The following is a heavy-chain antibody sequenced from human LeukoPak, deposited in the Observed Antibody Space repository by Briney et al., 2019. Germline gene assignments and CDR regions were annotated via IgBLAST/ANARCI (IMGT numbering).Heavy chain of an antibody. J-gene: IGHJ4*02. D-gene: IGHD3-10*01. CDR3: ARSVSGSYKPFDY. Sequence: SVKVSCKASGGTFSSYAISWVRQAPGQGLEWMGGIIPIFGTANYAQKFQGRVTITADESTSTAYMELSSLRSEDTAVYYCARSVSGSYKPFDYWGQGTLVTVSS. CDR2: IIPIFGTA. V-gene: IGHV1-69*13. CDR1: GGTFSSYA.